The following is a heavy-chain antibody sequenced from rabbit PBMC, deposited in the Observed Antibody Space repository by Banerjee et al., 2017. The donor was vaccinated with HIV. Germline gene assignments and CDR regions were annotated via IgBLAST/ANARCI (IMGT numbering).Heavy chain of an antibody. J-gene: IGHJ4*01. D-gene: IGHD6-1*01. CDR3: ARDGGAVYAWSYTL. CDR1: GFSFSSYY. Sequence: QSLEESGGDLVKPGASLTLTCTASGFSFSSYYMCWVRQAPGKGLEWVACIYGGDIISFYATWAKGRFTISKTSSTTVTLQMTSLTVADTATYFCARDGGAVYAWSYTLWGPGTLVTVS. CDR2: IYGGDIIS. V-gene: IGHV1S40*01.